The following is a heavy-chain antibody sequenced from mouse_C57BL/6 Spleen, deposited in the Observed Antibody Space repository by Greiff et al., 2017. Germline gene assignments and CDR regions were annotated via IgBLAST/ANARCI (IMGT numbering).Heavy chain of an antibody. J-gene: IGHJ4*01. D-gene: IGHD3-3*01. CDR1: GYAFTNYL. V-gene: IGHV1-54*01. Sequence: VKLLESGAELVRPGTSVQVSCKASGYAFTNYLIEWVTQRPGQGLEWIGVINPGSGGTNYNEKFKGKATLTADKSSSTAYMQLSSLTSEDSAVFFCARARDSPDLYYYAMDHWAEGCSVIVS. CDR2: INPGSGGT. CDR3: ARARDSPDLYYYAMDH.